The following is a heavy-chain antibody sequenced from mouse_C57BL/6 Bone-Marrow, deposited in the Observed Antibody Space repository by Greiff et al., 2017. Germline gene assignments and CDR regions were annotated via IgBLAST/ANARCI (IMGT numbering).Heavy chain of an antibody. CDR3: ARERGGYYFAY. V-gene: IGHV1-26*01. Sequence: VPLQQSGPELVKPGASVKISCKASGYKFTDYYMNWVKQSHGKSLEWIGEINPNNGGTSYNEKLQGKATLTVDKSSSTAYIDLRSLTSEDSAVYYCARERGGYYFAYWGQGTTLTVSS. CDR2: INPNNGGT. CDR1: GYKFTDYY. J-gene: IGHJ2*01.